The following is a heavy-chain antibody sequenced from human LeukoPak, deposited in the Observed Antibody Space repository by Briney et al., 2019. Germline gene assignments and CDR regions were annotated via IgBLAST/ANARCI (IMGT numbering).Heavy chain of an antibody. J-gene: IGHJ4*02. V-gene: IGHV3-33*08. CDR2: IWYDGSNK. CDR3: ARGTGDGYNFGY. CDR1: GFTFSSYA. Sequence: GGSLRLSCAASGFTFSSYAMSWVRQAPGKGLEWVAVIWYDGSNKYYADSVKGRFTISRDNSKNTLYLQMNSLRAEDTAVYYCARGTGDGYNFGYWGQGTLVTVSS. D-gene: IGHD5-24*01.